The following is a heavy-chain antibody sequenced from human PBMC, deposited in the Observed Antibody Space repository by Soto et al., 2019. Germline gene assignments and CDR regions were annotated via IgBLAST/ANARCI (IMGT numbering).Heavy chain of an antibody. D-gene: IGHD1-26*01. J-gene: IGHJ5*02. CDR1: GFTFSGSA. V-gene: IGHV3-73*02. Sequence: EVQLVESGGGLVQPGGSLKLSCAASGFTFSGSAMHWVRQASGKGLEWVGRIRSKANSYATVYAASVQGRFTIYRDDSKNMAYLQMNSLKTEDTAVYYCSSSPSGTFHYGDTWGQGTLVTVSS. CDR2: IRSKANSYAT. CDR3: SSSPSGTFHYGDT.